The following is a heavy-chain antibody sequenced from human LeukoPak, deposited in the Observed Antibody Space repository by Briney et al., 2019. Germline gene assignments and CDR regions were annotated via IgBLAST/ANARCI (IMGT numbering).Heavy chain of an antibody. CDR1: GFTVSSNY. J-gene: IGHJ3*02. Sequence: GGSLRLSCAASGFTVSSNYMNWVRQAPGKGLEWVSVIYSGGSTYYADSVKGRFTISRDNSKNTLYLQMNSLRAEDTAVYYCAMDFWSGYGAFDIWGQGTMVTVSS. D-gene: IGHD3-3*01. CDR2: IYSGGST. CDR3: AMDFWSGYGAFDI. V-gene: IGHV3-53*01.